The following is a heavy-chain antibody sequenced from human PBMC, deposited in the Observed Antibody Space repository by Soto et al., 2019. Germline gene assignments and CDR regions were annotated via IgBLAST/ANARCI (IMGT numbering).Heavy chain of an antibody. CDR3: ARLGPTTVPTSYFTGNYNGMDV. CDR2: IYYSGST. J-gene: IGHJ6*02. Sequence: QVQLQESGPGLVKPSQTLSLTCTVSGGSISSGDYYWSWIRQPPGKGLEWIGYIYYSGSTYYNPSLRSRLTISVDTSKNQFSQKLSSVTAADTAVYCCARLGPTTVPTSYFTGNYNGMDVWGQGTTVAVSS. D-gene: IGHD4-17*01. CDR1: GGSISSGDYY. V-gene: IGHV4-30-4*01.